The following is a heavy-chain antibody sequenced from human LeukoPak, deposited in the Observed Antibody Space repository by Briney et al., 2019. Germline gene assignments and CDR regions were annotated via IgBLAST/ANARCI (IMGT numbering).Heavy chain of an antibody. J-gene: IGHJ2*01. D-gene: IGHD5-24*01. Sequence: GGSLRLSCAASGFTFSSYSMNWVRQAPGKGLEWVSSISSSSSYIYYADSVKGRFTISRDNAENSLYLQMNSLRAEDTALFYFATHFTARDGDTYNDWYFDLWGRGTLVTVST. CDR3: ATHFTARDGDTYNDWYFDL. CDR1: GFTFSSYS. V-gene: IGHV3-21*01. CDR2: ISSSSSYI.